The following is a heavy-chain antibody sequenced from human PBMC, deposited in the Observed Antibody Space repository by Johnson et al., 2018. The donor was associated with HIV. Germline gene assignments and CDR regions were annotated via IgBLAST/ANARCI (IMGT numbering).Heavy chain of an antibody. J-gene: IGHJ3*02. CDR2: IYSGGST. CDR1: GFTVSSNY. V-gene: IGHV3-66*01. Sequence: VQLVESGGGLVQPGGSLRLSCAASGFTVSSNYMSWVRQAPGKGLEWVSIIYSGGSTYYADSVQGRFTISSDNSKNSLSLQMNSLRAEDTAVYYCARACRDGYTCDVYDIWGQGTMLTVSS. CDR3: ARACRDGYTCDVYDI. D-gene: IGHD5-24*01.